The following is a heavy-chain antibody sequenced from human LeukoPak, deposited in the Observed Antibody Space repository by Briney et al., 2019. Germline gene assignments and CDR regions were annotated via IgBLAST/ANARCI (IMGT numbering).Heavy chain of an antibody. Sequence: SETLSLTCTVSSDSTSGYYWSWVRQPPGKGLEWIGYVYVQNSEYTSYNPSLKRRVSISMNTSKNQFSLKLSSVTAADTAVYYCARGPGGGSYSDAFDIWGQGTMVTVSS. CDR3: ARGPGGGSYSDAFDI. D-gene: IGHD1-26*01. V-gene: IGHV4-59*01. CDR1: SDSTSGYY. J-gene: IGHJ3*02. CDR2: VYVQNSEYT.